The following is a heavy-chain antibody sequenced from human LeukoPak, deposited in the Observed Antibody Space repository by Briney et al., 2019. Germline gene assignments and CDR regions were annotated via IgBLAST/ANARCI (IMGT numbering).Heavy chain of an antibody. CDR2: INPNSRGT. Sequence: ASVKVSCKASGYTFTGDYIHWVRQAPGQGLESMGWINPNSRGTNYVRKFQGRVTLTRDTSISTAYMELTRLRSDDTAVYYCVRGGFWSGYPASYYMDVWGTGTTVTVSS. CDR1: GYTFTGDY. CDR3: VRGGFWSGYPASYYMDV. J-gene: IGHJ6*03. D-gene: IGHD3-3*01. V-gene: IGHV1-2*02.